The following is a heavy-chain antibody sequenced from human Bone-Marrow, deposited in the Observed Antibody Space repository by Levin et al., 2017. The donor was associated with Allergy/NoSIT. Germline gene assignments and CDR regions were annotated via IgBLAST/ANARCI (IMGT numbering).Heavy chain of an antibody. V-gene: IGHV3-23*01. CDR3: AKDIRHGDRGYYYNMHV. D-gene: IGHD4-17*01. Sequence: GESLKISCAASGFTFRSYAMSWVRPAPGKGLGGVSGISGSGGNTFYADSVMGRFTVSRGNSKNTFYLQMNGLRAEDTDVYYCAKDIRHGDRGYYYNMHVWGQGTAVTVSS. CDR1: GFTFRSYA. CDR2: ISGSGGNT. J-gene: IGHJ6*02.